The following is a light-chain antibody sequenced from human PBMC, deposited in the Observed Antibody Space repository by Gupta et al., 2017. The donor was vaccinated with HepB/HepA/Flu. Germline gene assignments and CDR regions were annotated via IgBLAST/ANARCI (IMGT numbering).Light chain of an antibody. CDR3: GTWDTSLSAWI. CDR2: ENN. CDR1: SSNIGSNY. Sequence: QSVLTQPPSVSAAPGQKVTISCSGGSSNIGSNYVSWYQQLPGTAPKLLIYENNKRPLGIPDRFSGSKSGTSATLGNTGLQTGDEADYYCGTWDTSLSAWIFGGGTKLTVL. V-gene: IGLV1-51*02. J-gene: IGLJ2*01.